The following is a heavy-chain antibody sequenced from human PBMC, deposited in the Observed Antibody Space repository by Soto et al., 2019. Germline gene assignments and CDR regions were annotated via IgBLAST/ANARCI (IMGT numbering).Heavy chain of an antibody. V-gene: IGHV4-34*01. Sequence: SETLSLTCAVYGGSFSGYYWSWIRQPPGKGLEWIGEINHSGSTNYNPSLKSRVTISVDTSKNQFSLKLSSVTAADTAVYYCAREMHYYGSGSLYYYYYGMDVWGQGTTVTVSS. CDR1: GGSFSGYY. J-gene: IGHJ6*02. D-gene: IGHD3-10*01. CDR3: AREMHYYGSGSLYYYYYGMDV. CDR2: INHSGST.